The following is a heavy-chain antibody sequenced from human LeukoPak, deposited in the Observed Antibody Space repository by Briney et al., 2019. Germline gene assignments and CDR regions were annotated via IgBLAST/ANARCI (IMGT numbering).Heavy chain of an antibody. D-gene: IGHD3-22*01. V-gene: IGHV1-8*02. J-gene: IGHJ4*02. CDR2: MNPKSGNS. CDR3: ARFYYDNSGYFVWGRYYYFDY. CDR1: GYTFTGYY. Sequence: ASVKVSCKASGYTFTGYYMHWVRQAPGQGLEWMGWMNPKSGNSGYAKKFQGRVTMTRNTSISTAYMELTGLRPEDTAVYYCARFYYDNSGYFVWGRYYYFDYWGQGTLVTVSS.